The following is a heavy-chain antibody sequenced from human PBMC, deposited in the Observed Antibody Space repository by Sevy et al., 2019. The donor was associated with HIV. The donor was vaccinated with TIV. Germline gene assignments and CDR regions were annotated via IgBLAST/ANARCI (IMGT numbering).Heavy chain of an antibody. D-gene: IGHD3-16*02. V-gene: IGHV1-18*01. Sequence: ASVKVSCKASGYTFTSYGISWVRQAPGQGLEWMGWISAYNGNTNYAQKLQGRVTMTTDTSTSTAYMELRSLRSDDTAVYYCARSGTDSYDYVWGSYRYPFDYWDQGTLVTVSS. CDR3: ARSGTDSYDYVWGSYRYPFDY. CDR1: GYTFTSYG. CDR2: ISAYNGNT. J-gene: IGHJ4*02.